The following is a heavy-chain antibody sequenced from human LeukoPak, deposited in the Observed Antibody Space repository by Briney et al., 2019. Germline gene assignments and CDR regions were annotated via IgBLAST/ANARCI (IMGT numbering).Heavy chain of an antibody. V-gene: IGHV3-23*01. J-gene: IGHJ3*02. D-gene: IGHD3-22*01. CDR1: GFTFSNYA. CDR3: AKLPYNYDSSGSYDTDGFDM. Sequence: GGSLRLSCAAPGFTFSNYAVSWGRQAPGKGLEWVSTLSNSGGITYYADSVKGRFTISRDNSKNTLYLLMNSLRAEDTAVYYCAKLPYNYDSSGSYDTDGFDMWGQGTMVTVSS. CDR2: LSNSGGIT.